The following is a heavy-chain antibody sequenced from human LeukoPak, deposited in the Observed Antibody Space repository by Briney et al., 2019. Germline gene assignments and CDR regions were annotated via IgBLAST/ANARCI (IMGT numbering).Heavy chain of an antibody. J-gene: IGHJ4*02. D-gene: IGHD3-22*01. CDR3: ARDAYYDSSGYYPL. CDR2: INPNSGGT. Sequence: RASVKVSCKASGYTFTGYYMHWVRQAPGQGLEWMGWINPNSGGTNYAQKFQGRVTMTRDTSISTAYMELSRLRSDDTAVYYCARDAYYDSSGYYPLWGQGTLVTVSS. CDR1: GYTFTGYY. V-gene: IGHV1-2*02.